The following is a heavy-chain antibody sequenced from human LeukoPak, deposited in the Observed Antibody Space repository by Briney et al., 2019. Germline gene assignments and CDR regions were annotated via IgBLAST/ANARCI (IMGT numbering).Heavy chain of an antibody. Sequence: PSETLSLTCAVSGYSIRGVYYWGWIRQSPGKGLQWIGNIHHSGSTYYNPSLKSRVTMSVDTAKNQFSLTLSSVTAADTAVYFCASRVRAGIGSVGRWFDPWGQGSQVIVSS. CDR3: ASRVRAGIGSVGRWFDP. D-gene: IGHD1-26*01. J-gene: IGHJ5*02. CDR2: IHHSGST. V-gene: IGHV4-38-2*01. CDR1: GYSIRGVYY.